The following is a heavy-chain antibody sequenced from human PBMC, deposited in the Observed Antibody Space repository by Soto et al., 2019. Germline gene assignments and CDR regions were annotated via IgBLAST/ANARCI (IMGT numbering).Heavy chain of an antibody. CDR3: AEYSEKYTGPIDY. V-gene: IGHV3-30*03. Sequence: GGSLRLSCAASGFTFSNYGIHWVHQAPGKGLEWLAVISYDGSNKHYADSVKGRFIVSRHNTKNTLFLQIISLVTAATAAYFYAEYSEKYTGPIDYWGQGTLVPVS. D-gene: IGHD5-12*01. J-gene: IGHJ4*02. CDR2: ISYDGSNK. CDR1: GFTFSNYG.